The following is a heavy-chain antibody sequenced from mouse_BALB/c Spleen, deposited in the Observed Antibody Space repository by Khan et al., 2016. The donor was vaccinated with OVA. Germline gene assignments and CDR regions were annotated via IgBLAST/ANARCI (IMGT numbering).Heavy chain of an antibody. CDR2: ISSGGSLT. CDR3: VRVYFGYFDY. V-gene: IGHV5-9-3*01. Sequence: EVELVESGGGLVKPGGSLKVSCAASGFTFSSYAMSWVRQTPEKRLEWVATISSGGSLTYYPDSVQGRFTISRDNGKNTLYLLMSSLRSEDTATYYCVRVYFGYFDYWGQGTTLTVSS. D-gene: IGHD2-1*01. CDR1: GFTFSSYA. J-gene: IGHJ2*01.